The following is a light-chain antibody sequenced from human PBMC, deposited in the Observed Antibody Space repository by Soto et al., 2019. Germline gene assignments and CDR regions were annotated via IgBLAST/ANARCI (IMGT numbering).Light chain of an antibody. CDR1: EDISSY. V-gene: IGKV1-9*01. CDR3: QQFKNYPIT. CDR2: AAS. Sequence: IPLTESPSSLSASVGDRVTFTCRASEDISSYLVWYQQKPGAAPKLLIYAASALHSGVPSRFSGSGSGTDFTLTISSLHPEDFAVYFCQQFKNYPITFGQGTRLEI. J-gene: IGKJ5*01.